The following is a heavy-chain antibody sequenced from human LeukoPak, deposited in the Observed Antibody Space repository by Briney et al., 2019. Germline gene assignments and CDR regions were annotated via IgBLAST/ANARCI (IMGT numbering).Heavy chain of an antibody. V-gene: IGHV1-2*02. CDR3: ARAGGRSWFDP. D-gene: IGHD1-26*01. J-gene: IGHJ5*02. Sequence: EASVKVSCKASGYTFSDSYIHWVRQAPGQGLEWMGSMNPKSGGTKYAQKFQGRVSMTRDTSIRTAYMELASLTSDDTAVYYCARAGGRSWFDPWGQGTLVTVSS. CDR2: MNPKSGGT. CDR1: GYTFSDSY.